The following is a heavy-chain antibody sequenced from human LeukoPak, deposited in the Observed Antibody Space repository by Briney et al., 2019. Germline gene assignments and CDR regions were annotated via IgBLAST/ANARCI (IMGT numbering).Heavy chain of an antibody. CDR2: ISSSSIYI. CDR3: ARDILGSQTPFDY. D-gene: IGHD1-26*01. J-gene: IGHJ4*02. V-gene: IGHV3-21*01. Sequence: GGSLRLSCAASGFTFSSYGMHWVRQAPGKGLEWVSSISSSSIYIYYADSVKGRFTISRDNAKKSLYLQMNSLRAEDTAVYYCARDILGSQTPFDYWGQGTLVTVSS. CDR1: GFTFSSYG.